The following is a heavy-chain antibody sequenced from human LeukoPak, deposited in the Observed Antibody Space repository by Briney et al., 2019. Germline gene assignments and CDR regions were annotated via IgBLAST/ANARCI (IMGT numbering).Heavy chain of an antibody. J-gene: IGHJ3*02. D-gene: IGHD6-19*01. CDR1: EFTFSNDA. Sequence: PGGSLRLSCAAFEFTFSNDAMTWVRQTPGKGLEWVSGISGDGDSRYYADSVNGQFTISRDNSKNTLYLQMNSLRAEDTALYYCAKVAGSSGWYGGNAFDIWGQGTMVTVSS. CDR3: AKVAGSSGWYGGNAFDI. V-gene: IGHV3-23*01. CDR2: ISGDGDSR.